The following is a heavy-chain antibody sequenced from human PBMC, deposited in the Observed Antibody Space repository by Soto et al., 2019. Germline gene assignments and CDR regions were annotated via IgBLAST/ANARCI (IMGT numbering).Heavy chain of an antibody. CDR3: TIEGAYPGPDFDY. CDR1: GFTFSDRY. V-gene: IGHV3-72*01. Sequence: GGSLRLSCAASGFTFSDRYMDWVRQAPGKGLEWVGRTKNKANSYTTEYAASVKGRFTISRDDSRNSVYLQMSSLKTDDTAVYYCTIEGAYPGPDFDYWGQGTLVTVSS. J-gene: IGHJ4*02. CDR2: TKNKANSYTT. D-gene: IGHD3-16*01.